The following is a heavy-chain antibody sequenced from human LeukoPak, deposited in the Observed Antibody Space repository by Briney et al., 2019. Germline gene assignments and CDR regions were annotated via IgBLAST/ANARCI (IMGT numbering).Heavy chain of an antibody. CDR3: ARGLGSGTTRSTYYYDSSGYWEEDY. J-gene: IGHJ4*02. V-gene: IGHV3-23*01. D-gene: IGHD3-22*01. Sequence: RGSLRLSCAASGFTFSSYAMSWVRQAPGKGLEWVSAISGSGGSTYYADSVKGRFTISRDNSKNTLYLQMNSLRAEDTAVYYCARGLGSGTTRSTYYYDSSGYWEEDYWGQGTLVTVSS. CDR1: GFTFSSYA. CDR2: ISGSGGST.